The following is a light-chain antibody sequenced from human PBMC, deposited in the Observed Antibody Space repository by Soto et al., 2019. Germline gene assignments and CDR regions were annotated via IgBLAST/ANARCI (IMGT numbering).Light chain of an antibody. J-gene: IGKJ2*01. CDR1: QSVSNNY. CDR3: QQYGRT. V-gene: IGKV3-20*01. Sequence: EIVLTQSPGTLSLSPGERATLSCRASQSVSNNYLAWYQQKPGQAPRLLIYGASSRATGIPDRFSGSGSGTDFTLTISRLEPEDFAVYYCQQYGRTFGQGTKLEIK. CDR2: GAS.